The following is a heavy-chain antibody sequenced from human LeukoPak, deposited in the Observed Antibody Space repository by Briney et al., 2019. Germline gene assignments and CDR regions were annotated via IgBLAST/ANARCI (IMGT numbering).Heavy chain of an antibody. CDR3: ARDRGDFYFDY. V-gene: IGHV1-69*13. D-gene: IGHD3-3*01. CDR2: IISIFGTA. J-gene: IGHJ4*02. CDR1: GGTFSSYA. Sequence: ASVKVSCKASGGTFSSYAISWVRQAPGQGLEWMGGIISIFGTANYAQKFQGRVTITADESTSTAYMELSSLRSEDTAVYYCARDRGDFYFDYWGQGTLVTVSS.